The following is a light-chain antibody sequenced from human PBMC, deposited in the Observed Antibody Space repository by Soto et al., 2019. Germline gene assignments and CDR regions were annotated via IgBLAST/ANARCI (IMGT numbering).Light chain of an antibody. CDR2: DVN. V-gene: IGLV2-14*03. J-gene: IGLJ2*01. CDR3: SSHSNRSTLVV. CDR1: SSDVGGYNY. Sequence: QSALTQPASMSGSPGQSITISCTGTSSDVGGYNYVSWYRQHPGKAPKLMIYDVNNRPSGVSNRFSGSKSGNTASLTISGLPAEDAGVYYCSSHSNRSTLVVFGGRTQLTVL.